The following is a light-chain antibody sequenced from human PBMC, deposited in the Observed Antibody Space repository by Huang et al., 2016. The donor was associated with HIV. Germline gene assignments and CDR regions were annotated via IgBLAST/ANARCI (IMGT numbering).Light chain of an antibody. CDR3: QQSYNLPYT. CDR1: QSITTY. CDR2: ATS. V-gene: IGKV1-39*01. J-gene: IGKJ2*01. Sequence: DIQMTQSPPSLSASLGDRVTITCRASQSITTYLNWYRHKPGEAPELLIHATSTLQNGVPSRCSGGGSGTDFTLTSTNLQPEDVASYYCQQSYNLPYTFGRGTKVDIK.